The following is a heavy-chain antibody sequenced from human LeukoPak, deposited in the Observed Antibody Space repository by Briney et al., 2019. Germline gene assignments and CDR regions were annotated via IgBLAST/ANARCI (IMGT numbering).Heavy chain of an antibody. J-gene: IGHJ4*02. D-gene: IGHD3-10*01. CDR3: TTDDYYYGSGSYCPLGSY. CDR2: INSRTDGGKI. CDR1: AFTFSNAY. V-gene: IGHV3-15*01. Sequence: GGSLRLSCAASAFTFSNAYMSWVRQAPGKGLEWVGLINSRTDGGKIEYAAPVNGRFTISREDSKNSLYLQMNSLKTEDPAVYYCTTDDYYYGSGSYCPLGSYWGQGTLVTVSS.